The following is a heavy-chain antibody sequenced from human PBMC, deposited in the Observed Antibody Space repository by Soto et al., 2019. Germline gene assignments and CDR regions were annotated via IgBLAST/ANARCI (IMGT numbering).Heavy chain of an antibody. CDR2: INHSGST. CDR3: ASASAGSGYYMGWFDP. Sequence: SETLSLTCAVYGGSFSGYYWSWIRQPPGKGLEWIGEINHSGSTNYNPSLKSRVTISVDTSKNQFSLKLSSVTAADTAVYYCASASAGSGYYMGWFDPWGQGTLVT. CDR1: GGSFSGYY. V-gene: IGHV4-34*01. J-gene: IGHJ5*02. D-gene: IGHD3-3*01.